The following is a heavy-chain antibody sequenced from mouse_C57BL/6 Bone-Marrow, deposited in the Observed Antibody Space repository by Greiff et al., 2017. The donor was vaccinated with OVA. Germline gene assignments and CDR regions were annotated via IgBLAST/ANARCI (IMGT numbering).Heavy chain of an antibody. D-gene: IGHD1-1*01. Sequence: VNVVESGAELVRPGASVTLSCKASGYTFTDYEMHWVKQTPVHGLEWIGAIDPETGGTAYNQKFKGKAILTADKSSSTAYMELRSLTSEDSAVYYCTRDWGYYYGSPFAYWGQGTLVTVSA. V-gene: IGHV1-15*01. J-gene: IGHJ3*01. CDR2: IDPETGGT. CDR1: GYTFTDYE. CDR3: TRDWGYYYGSPFAY.